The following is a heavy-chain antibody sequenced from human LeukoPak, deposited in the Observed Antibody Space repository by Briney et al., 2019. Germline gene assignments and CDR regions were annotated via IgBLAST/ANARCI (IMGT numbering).Heavy chain of an antibody. J-gene: IGHJ4*02. D-gene: IGHD1-26*01. CDR2: ISYDGSNK. CDR3: AKDSMGPFDY. V-gene: IGHV3-30*18. CDR1: GFIFSDYY. Sequence: GGSLRLSCAASGFIFSDYYMTWIRQAPGKGLEWVAVISYDGSNKYYADSVKGRFTISRDNSKNTLYLQMNSLRAEDTAVYYCAKDSMGPFDYWGQGTLVTVSS.